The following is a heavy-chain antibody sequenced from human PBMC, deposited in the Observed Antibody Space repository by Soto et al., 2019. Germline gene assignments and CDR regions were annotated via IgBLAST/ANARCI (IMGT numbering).Heavy chain of an antibody. D-gene: IGHD2-2*01. Sequence: PGGSLRLSCAASVFSLKNYAMTWVRQAPGKGLEWVSGITGSGDKTYYADSVKGRFIISRDNSENTLYLQMNSLRAEDTALYYCARDCSSSSCSVWRYWGQGTQVTVSS. CDR3: ARDCSSSSCSVWRY. CDR1: VFSLKNYA. V-gene: IGHV3-23*01. J-gene: IGHJ4*02. CDR2: ITGSGDKT.